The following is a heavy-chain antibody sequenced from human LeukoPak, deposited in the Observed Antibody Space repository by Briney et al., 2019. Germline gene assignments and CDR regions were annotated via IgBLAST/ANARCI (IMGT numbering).Heavy chain of an antibody. CDR1: GFTFTKFW. CDR2: IQEDGKKE. Sequence: GESLRLSCEASGFTFTKFWMSWVRQAPGKGLEWVANIQEDGKKENYVDSVRGRFTISRDNAKNSIYLQMNSLRVEDTAVYYCARESGVTLLRGSLNVWGKGTTVTISS. D-gene: IGHD3-10*01. V-gene: IGHV3-7*01. J-gene: IGHJ6*04. CDR3: ARESGVTLLRGSLNV.